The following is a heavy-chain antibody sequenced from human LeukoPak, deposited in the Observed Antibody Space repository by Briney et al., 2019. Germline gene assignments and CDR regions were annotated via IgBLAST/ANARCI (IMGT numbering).Heavy chain of an antibody. CDR2: IGGSGVKT. J-gene: IGHJ4*02. CDR1: GFTFSTSA. CDR3: AKGVSGPQYYFHY. V-gene: IGHV3-23*01. Sequence: GESLRLSXAASGFTFSTSAMRWVRQAPGKGLEWVSSIGGSGVKTYYADSVKGRFTISRDNSKNTLYLQMNSLRAEDTAVYYCAKGVSGPQYYFHYWGQGTLVTVSS. D-gene: IGHD4-11*01.